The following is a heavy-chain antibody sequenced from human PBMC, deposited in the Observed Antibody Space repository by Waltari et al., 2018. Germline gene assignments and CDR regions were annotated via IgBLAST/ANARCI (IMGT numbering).Heavy chain of an antibody. CDR1: GFTFSSSW. CDR3: ARIVGATSYYFDY. CDR2: IKQDGSEK. V-gene: IGHV3-7*01. D-gene: IGHD1-26*01. Sequence: EVQLVESGGGLVQPGGSLRLSCAASGFTFSSSWMSWVRQAPGKGLEWVANIKQDGSEKYYVDSVKGRFTISRDNAKNSLYLQMNSLRAEDTAVYYCARIVGATSYYFDYWGQGTLVTVSS. J-gene: IGHJ4*02.